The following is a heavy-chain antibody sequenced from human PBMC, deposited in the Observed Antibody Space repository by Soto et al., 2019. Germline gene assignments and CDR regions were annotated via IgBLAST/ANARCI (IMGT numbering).Heavy chain of an antibody. CDR1: GFTFSNAW. D-gene: IGHD3-3*01. CDR3: TTANYDFWSGYYPESYFDY. CDR2: IKSKTDGGTT. Sequence: GGSLRLSCAASGFTFSNAWMNWVRQAPGKGLEWVGRIKSKTDGGTTDYAAPVKGRFTISRDDSKNTLYLQMNSLKTEDTAVYYCTTANYDFWSGYYPESYFDYWGQGTLVTVSS. J-gene: IGHJ4*02. V-gene: IGHV3-15*07.